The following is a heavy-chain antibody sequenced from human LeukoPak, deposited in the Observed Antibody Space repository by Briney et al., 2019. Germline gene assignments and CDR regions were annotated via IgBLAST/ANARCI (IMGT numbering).Heavy chain of an antibody. J-gene: IGHJ3*02. Sequence: SETLSLTWTVSGGSISSYYWSWIRQPPGEGLEWIGYIYYSGSTNYNPSLKSRVTISVDTSKNQFSLKLSSVTAADTAVYYCARVRYSGYDSDAFDIWGQGTMVTVSS. CDR1: GGSISSYY. D-gene: IGHD5-12*01. V-gene: IGHV4-59*01. CDR2: IYYSGST. CDR3: ARVRYSGYDSDAFDI.